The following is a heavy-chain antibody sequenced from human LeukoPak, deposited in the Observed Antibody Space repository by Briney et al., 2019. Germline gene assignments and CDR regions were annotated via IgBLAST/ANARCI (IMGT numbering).Heavy chain of an antibody. V-gene: IGHV3-23*01. CDR3: AKDRERGPYYDFWSGYYMGGPDYYYNGMDV. CDR2: ISGSGGST. J-gene: IGHJ6*02. D-gene: IGHD3-3*01. Sequence: GGSLRLSCAASGFTFSSYAMSWVRQAPGKGLEWVSAISGSGGSTYYADSVKGRFTISRDNATNSLFLQMNSLRTEDTALYYCAKDRERGPYYDFWSGYYMGGPDYYYNGMDVWGQGTTVTVSS. CDR1: GFTFSSYA.